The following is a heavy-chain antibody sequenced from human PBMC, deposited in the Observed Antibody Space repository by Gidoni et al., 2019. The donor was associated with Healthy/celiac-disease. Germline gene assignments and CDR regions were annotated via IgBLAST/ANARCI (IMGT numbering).Heavy chain of an antibody. Sequence: VQLVESGGGVVQPGRSLRLSCAASGFTFSSYGMHWVRQAPGKGLEWVAVISYDGSNKYYADSVKGRFTISRDNSKNTLYLQMNSLRAEDTAVYYCAKLSYWGQGTLVTVSS. J-gene: IGHJ4*02. CDR3: AKLSY. CDR2: ISYDGSNK. CDR1: GFTFSSYG. V-gene: IGHV3-30*18.